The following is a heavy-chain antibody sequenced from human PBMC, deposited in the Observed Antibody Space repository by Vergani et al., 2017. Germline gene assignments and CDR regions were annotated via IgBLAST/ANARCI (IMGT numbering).Heavy chain of an antibody. J-gene: IGHJ4*02. CDR2: IIPIFGTA. Sequence: QVQLVQSGAEVKKPGSSVKVSCKASGGTFSSYAISWVRQAPGQGLEWMGGIIPIFGTANYAQKFQGRVTITADESTSTAYMELSSLRSEDTAVYYCAXDSSLVPIYDSSGYSPYYFDYWGQGTLVTVSS. CDR3: AXDSSLVPIYDSSGYSPYYFDY. CDR1: GGTFSSYA. D-gene: IGHD3-22*01. V-gene: IGHV1-69*01.